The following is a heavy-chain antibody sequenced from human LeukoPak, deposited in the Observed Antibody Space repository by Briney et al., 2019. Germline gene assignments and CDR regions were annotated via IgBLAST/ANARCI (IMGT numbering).Heavy chain of an antibody. CDR3: ARYSQHLGMDY. V-gene: IGHV5-51*01. CDR2: IYPGDSDT. Sequence: GEFLKISCKGSGYSFTNYWIGWVRQMPGKGLQWMGIIYPGDSDTRYSPSFQGQVTISADKSINTAYLQWSSLKASDTAMYYCARYSQHLGMDYWGQGTLVIVSS. J-gene: IGHJ4*02. D-gene: IGHD2-15*01. CDR1: GYSFTNYW.